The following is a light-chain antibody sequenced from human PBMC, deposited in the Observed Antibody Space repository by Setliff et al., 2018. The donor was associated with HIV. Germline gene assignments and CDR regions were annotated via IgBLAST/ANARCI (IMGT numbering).Light chain of an antibody. CDR3: QSYDSSLSALYV. CDR1: SSNIGAGYD. V-gene: IGLV1-40*01. Sequence: QSALTQPPSVSGAPGQRVTISCTGSSSNIGAGYDVHWYQQFPGTAPKLLVYGNSNRPSGVLDRFSGSKSGTSASLAITGLQAEDEADYYCQSYDSSLSALYVFGTGTKVTVL. CDR2: GNS. J-gene: IGLJ1*01.